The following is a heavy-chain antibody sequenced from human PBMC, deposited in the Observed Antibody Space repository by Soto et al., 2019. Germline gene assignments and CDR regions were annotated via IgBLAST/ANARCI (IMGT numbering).Heavy chain of an antibody. J-gene: IGHJ4*02. D-gene: IGHD6-13*01. Sequence: GGSLRLSCAASGFALSSYWMTWVRQAPGKGLEWVSAISGTSGTIDYADSVKGRFTISRDNSKNTVSLQMSSLRAEDTAIFYCAKDLGSAWYQIDYWGQGIMVTVSS. CDR3: AKDLGSAWYQIDY. V-gene: IGHV3-23*01. CDR1: GFALSSYW. CDR2: ISGTSGTI.